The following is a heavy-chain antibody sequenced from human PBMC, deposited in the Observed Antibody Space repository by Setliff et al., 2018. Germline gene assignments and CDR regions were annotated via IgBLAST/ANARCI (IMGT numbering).Heavy chain of an antibody. CDR1: GFTFKTYS. CDR3: ATFRGYTYGYDY. J-gene: IGHJ4*02. V-gene: IGHV1-18*01. CDR2: ISGYNSNT. Sequence: ASVKVSCKASGFTFKTYSFSWIRQAPGQELEWVGWISGYNSNTIYAQNFQGRVTMTTDASTNTAYMELRSLGSDDTAVYYCATFRGYTYGYDYWGQGTLVTVSS. D-gene: IGHD5-18*01.